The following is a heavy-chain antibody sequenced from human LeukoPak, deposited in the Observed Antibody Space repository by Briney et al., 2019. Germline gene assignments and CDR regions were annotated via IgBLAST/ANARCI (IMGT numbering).Heavy chain of an antibody. CDR1: GFTFSSYT. J-gene: IGHJ5*02. Sequence: GGSLRLSCAASGFTFSSYTMNWVRQAPGKGLEWVSSISSGSSHTYYSDSVKGRFTIYRDNAKNSLYLQMNTLRAEDTAVYYCPPAGFHPWGQGTLVIVSS. CDR2: ISSGSSHT. V-gene: IGHV3-21*06. CDR3: PPAGFHP.